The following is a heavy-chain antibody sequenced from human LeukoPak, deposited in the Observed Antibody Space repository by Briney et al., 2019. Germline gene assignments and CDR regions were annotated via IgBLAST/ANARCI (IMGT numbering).Heavy chain of an antibody. CDR2: INHSGST. J-gene: IGHJ4*02. CDR1: GGSFSGYY. V-gene: IGHV4-34*01. D-gene: IGHD5-12*01. CDR3: ARSDVATSYFDY. Sequence: SETLSLTCAVYGGSFSGYYWSWIRQPPGKGLEWIGEINHSGSTNYNPSLKSRATISVDTSKNQFSLKLSSVTAADTAVYYCARSDVATSYFDYWGQGTLVTVSS.